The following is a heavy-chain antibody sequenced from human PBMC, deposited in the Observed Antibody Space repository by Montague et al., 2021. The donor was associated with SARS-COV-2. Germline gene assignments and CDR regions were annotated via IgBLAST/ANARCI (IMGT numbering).Heavy chain of an antibody. D-gene: IGHD2-2*01. CDR2: VNQSGTT. V-gene: IGHV4-34*01. CDR1: GGSFSNYY. J-gene: IGHJ3*02. CDR3: ARGRRTVVVPGAGAAGRAVDI. Sequence: SETLSLTCAISGGSFSNYYWCWIRQPPGKGLEWIGEVNQSGTTIYNPSVKSGVTISEDTSKNQFYLRLNSVTAADTAVYYCARGRRTVVVPGAGAAGRAVDIWGQGTMVTVSS.